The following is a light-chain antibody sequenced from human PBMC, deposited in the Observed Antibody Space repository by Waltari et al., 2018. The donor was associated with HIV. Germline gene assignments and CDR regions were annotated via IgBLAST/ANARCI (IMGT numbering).Light chain of an antibody. V-gene: IGLV1-47*01. CDR2: TNN. CDR3: AAWDASLSVV. J-gene: IGLJ2*01. Sequence: QSVLTQPPSASGTPGQRVTISCSGSSSNIGRNYVSWYQHIPGTAPKLLIYTNNQRPSGVPDRFSGSKSGTSASLAISGLRSEDEADYYCAAWDASLSVVFGGGTKLTVL. CDR1: SSNIGRNY.